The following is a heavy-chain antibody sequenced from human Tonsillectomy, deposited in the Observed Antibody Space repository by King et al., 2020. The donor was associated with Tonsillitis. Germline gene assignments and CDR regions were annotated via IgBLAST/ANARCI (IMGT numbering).Heavy chain of an antibody. J-gene: IGHJ4*02. Sequence: VQLVESGGGLVKPGGSLSLSCQASVFTFISYSMNWARQAPGKGLGWVSFIIRISGNIYYADSVKGRFTISRDNAKNSLYLQMNSLRAEDTAVYYCARVAPGSQFDYWGQGTLVTVSS. V-gene: IGHV3-21*01. CDR3: ARVAPGSQFDY. CDR2: IIRISGNI. CDR1: VFTFISYS. D-gene: IGHD2-21*01.